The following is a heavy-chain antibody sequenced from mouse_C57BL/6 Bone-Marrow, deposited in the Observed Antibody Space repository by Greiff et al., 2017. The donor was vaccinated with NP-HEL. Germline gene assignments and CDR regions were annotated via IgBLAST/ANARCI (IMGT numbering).Heavy chain of an antibody. D-gene: IGHD1-1*01. J-gene: IGHJ2*01. V-gene: IGHV14-4*01. CDR2: IDPENGDT. CDR3: TAYYYGSDY. Sequence: DVKLVESGAELVRPGASVKLSCTASGFNIKDDYMHWVKQRPEQGLEWIGWIDPENGDTEYASKFQGKATITADTSSNTAYLQLSSLTSEDTAVYYCTAYYYGSDYWGQGTTLTVSS. CDR1: GFNIKDDY.